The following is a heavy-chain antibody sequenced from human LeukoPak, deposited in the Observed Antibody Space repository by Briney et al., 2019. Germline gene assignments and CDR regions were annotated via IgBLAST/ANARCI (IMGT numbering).Heavy chain of an antibody. CDR3: VNSVEASGITLGPFDI. V-gene: IGHV3-64D*09. Sequence: GGSLRLSCSASGFTLSSCAMQWVRQAPGKGLEFVSSVNTNGRDTYYADSVKGRFTISRDNSKDTLYLQMSSLRVEDTAVYYCVNSVEASGITLGPFDIWGQGTTVTVSS. CDR1: GFTLSSCA. CDR2: VNTNGRDT. D-gene: IGHD3-10*01. J-gene: IGHJ3*02.